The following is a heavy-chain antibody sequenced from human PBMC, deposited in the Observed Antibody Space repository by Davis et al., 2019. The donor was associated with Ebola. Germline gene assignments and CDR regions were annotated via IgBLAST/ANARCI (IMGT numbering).Heavy chain of an antibody. CDR2: ISGSGGST. CDR1: GFTFSSYA. D-gene: IGHD2-15*01. V-gene: IGHV3-23*01. J-gene: IGHJ5*02. CDR3: AKPNVVLSWGFDP. Sequence: GESLKISCAASGFTFSSYAMSWVRQAPGKGLEWVSAISGSGGSTYYADSVKGRFTISRDHSKNTLYLQMNSLRAEDTAVYYCAKPNVVLSWGFDPWGQGTLVTVSS.